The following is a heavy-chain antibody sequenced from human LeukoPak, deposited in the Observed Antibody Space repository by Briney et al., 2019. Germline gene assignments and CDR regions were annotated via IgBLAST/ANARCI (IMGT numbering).Heavy chain of an antibody. CDR3: AKDIVVVPAAQRDYFHY. V-gene: IGHV3-23*01. D-gene: IGHD2-2*01. Sequence: GGSLRLSCPASGFTFSSYAMSWVRQAPGKGLEGVSAISGSGGSTYYAHSVKGRFTISRDNSKNTLYLQMNSLRAEDTAVYYCAKDIVVVPAAQRDYFHYWGQGTVVSVSS. J-gene: IGHJ4*02. CDR1: GFTFSSYA. CDR2: ISGSGGST.